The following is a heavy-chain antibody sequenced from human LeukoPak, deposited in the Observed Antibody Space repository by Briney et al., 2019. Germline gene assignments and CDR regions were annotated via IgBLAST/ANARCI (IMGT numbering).Heavy chain of an antibody. CDR3: ARGSSYYYSSGSPFDY. D-gene: IGHD3-10*01. V-gene: IGHV1-18*01. J-gene: IGHJ4*02. CDR1: GYTFTIYG. Sequence: ASVKVSCKASGYTFTIYGISWVRQAPGQGLEWMGWISAYNGNTNYAQKLQGRVTMTTDTSTSTAYMELRSLRSDDTAVYYCARGSSYYYSSGSPFDYWGQGTLVTVSS. CDR2: ISAYNGNT.